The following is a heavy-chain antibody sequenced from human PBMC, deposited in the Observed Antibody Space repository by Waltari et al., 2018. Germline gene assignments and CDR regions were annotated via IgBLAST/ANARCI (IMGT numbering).Heavy chain of an antibody. Sequence: QVQLVESGGGVVQPGRSLRLSCAASGFTFSSYAMHWVRQAPGKGLEWVAVISKDGSNKYYADSVKGRFTISRDNSKNTLYLQMNSLRAEDTAVYYCARVIDSSSWYLDPQDYWGQGTLVTGSS. CDR3: ARVIDSSSWYLDPQDY. V-gene: IGHV3-30-3*01. CDR1: GFTFSSYA. CDR2: ISKDGSNK. D-gene: IGHD6-13*01. J-gene: IGHJ4*02.